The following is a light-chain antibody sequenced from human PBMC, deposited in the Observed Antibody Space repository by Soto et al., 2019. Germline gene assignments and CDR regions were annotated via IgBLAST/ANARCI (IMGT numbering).Light chain of an antibody. CDR3: QQYNDFPWT. Sequence: DIQMTQSPSTLSASLGDRVTITCRASQTISSWLAWYQQKPGKAPKLLIYKASSLEGGVPSRFSGSGSGTEVTLTISRLQPDDFATYYCQQYNDFPWTFGQGTKVYI. CDR1: QTISSW. J-gene: IGKJ1*01. CDR2: KAS. V-gene: IGKV1-5*03.